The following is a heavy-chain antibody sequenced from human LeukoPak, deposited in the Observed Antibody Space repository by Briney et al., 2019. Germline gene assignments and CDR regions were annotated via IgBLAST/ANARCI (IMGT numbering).Heavy chain of an antibody. CDR1: GFTFSSYW. D-gene: IGHD6-19*01. CDR3: ARDFRYDSGWYLYYYYYYGMDV. J-gene: IGHJ6*04. Sequence: GGSLRLSCAASGFTFSSYWMHWVRQAPGKGLVWVSRINSDGSSTSYADSVKGRFTISRGNAKNTLYLQMNSLRAEDTAVYYCARDFRYDSGWYLYYYYYYGMDVWGKGTTVTVSS. CDR2: INSDGSST. V-gene: IGHV3-74*01.